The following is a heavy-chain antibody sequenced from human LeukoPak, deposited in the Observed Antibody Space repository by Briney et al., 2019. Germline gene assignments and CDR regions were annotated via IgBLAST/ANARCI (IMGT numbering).Heavy chain of an antibody. Sequence: GGSLRLSCAASGLNLDAYAMHWVRQAPGKGLEWVSLISGDGTITYYAYSVKGRFTISRDNSKNSLFLEMNSLRREDTALYYCAKDTPLFYHYYGIDVWGQGTTVTVSS. CDR1: GLNLDAYA. CDR3: AKDTPLFYHYYGIDV. V-gene: IGHV3-43*02. CDR2: ISGDGTIT. J-gene: IGHJ6*02.